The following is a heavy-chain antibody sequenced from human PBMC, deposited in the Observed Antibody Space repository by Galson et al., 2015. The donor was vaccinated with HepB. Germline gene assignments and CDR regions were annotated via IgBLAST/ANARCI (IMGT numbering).Heavy chain of an antibody. J-gene: IGHJ4*02. CDR2: IKQDGSEK. V-gene: IGHV3-7*03. Sequence: SLRLSCAASGFTFSSYWMSWVRQAPGKGLEWVANIKQDGSEKYYVDSVKGRFTISRDNAKNSLYLQMNSLRAEDTAVYYCATAPRYCSSTSCSNTLDYWGQGTLVTVSS. D-gene: IGHD2-2*01. CDR1: GFTFSSYW. CDR3: ATAPRYCSSTSCSNTLDY.